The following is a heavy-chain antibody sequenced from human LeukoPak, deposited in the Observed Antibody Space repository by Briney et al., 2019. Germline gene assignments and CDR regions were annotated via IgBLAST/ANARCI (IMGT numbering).Heavy chain of an antibody. CDR3: ARHQGSVVGGPTNFDY. V-gene: IGHV5-51*01. CDR2: IYPGDSDT. Sequence: GESLKISCKGSGYSFTSYWIGWVRQMPGKGLEWMGIIYPGDSDTRYRPSFQGQVTISADKSISTAYLQWSSLKASDTAMYYCARHQGSVVGGPTNFDYWGQGTLVTVSS. D-gene: IGHD2-15*01. CDR1: GYSFTSYW. J-gene: IGHJ4*02.